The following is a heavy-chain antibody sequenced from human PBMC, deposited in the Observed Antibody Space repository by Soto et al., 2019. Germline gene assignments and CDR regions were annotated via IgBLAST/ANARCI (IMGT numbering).Heavy chain of an antibody. CDR1: GFTFSSYA. CDR3: ARENSNYVGTLFDYYYGMDV. J-gene: IGHJ6*02. Sequence: PGGSLRLSCAASGFTFSSYAMHWVRQAPGKGLEWVAVISYDGSNKYYADSVKGRFTISRDNSKNTLYLQMNSLRAEDTAVYYCARENSNYVGTLFDYYYGMDVWGQGTTVTVSS. CDR2: ISYDGSNK. D-gene: IGHD4-4*01. V-gene: IGHV3-30-3*01.